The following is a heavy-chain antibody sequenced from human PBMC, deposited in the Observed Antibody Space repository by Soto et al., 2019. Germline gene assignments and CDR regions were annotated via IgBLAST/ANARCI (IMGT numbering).Heavy chain of an antibody. CDR2: ISAYNGNT. CDR1: GYTFTSYG. CDR3: ARGLPAGVLEVDTAMAPPDY. D-gene: IGHD5-18*01. J-gene: IGHJ4*02. Sequence: ASVKVSCKASGYTFTSYGISWVRQAPGQGLEWMGWISAYNGNTNYAQKLQGRVTMTTDTSKNQFSLKLSSVTAADTAVYYCARGLPAGVLEVDTAMAPPDYWGQGTLVTVSS. V-gene: IGHV1-18*01.